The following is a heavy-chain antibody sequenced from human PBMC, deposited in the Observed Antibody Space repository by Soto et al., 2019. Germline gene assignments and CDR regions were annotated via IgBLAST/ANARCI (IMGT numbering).Heavy chain of an antibody. D-gene: IGHD3-3*01. CDR3: ARTLMNTGGVVLEPLYWAFDL. CDR2: IYFTGTT. Sequence: QVQLQESGPVLVRPSQTLSLTCNVSGDSLRGGYNWSWIRQCPGNGLEWLGYIYFTGTTDYNPALMSRRSFSMATSHNQFYMRMTAVSAAATAVYYCARTLMNTGGVVLEPLYWAFDLWGRGTRVSFSS. J-gene: IGHJ2*01. CDR1: GDSLRGGYN. V-gene: IGHV4-31*03.